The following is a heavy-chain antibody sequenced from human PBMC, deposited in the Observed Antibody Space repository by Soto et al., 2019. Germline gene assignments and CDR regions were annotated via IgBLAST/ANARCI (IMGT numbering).Heavy chain of an antibody. Sequence: QVQLQQWGAGLLEPSETLSLTCAVYGGSFSGYYWGWFRQPPGKGLEWIGEVKHSGNINYNPSLKTRLTVSVDTSKNQFSLKLSSMTAADTAMYYCARGSHFDFSSGYADSFDVWGQGTIVTVSS. CDR1: GGSFSGYY. V-gene: IGHV4-34*01. CDR3: ARGSHFDFSSGYADSFDV. CDR2: VKHSGNI. D-gene: IGHD3-3*01. J-gene: IGHJ3*01.